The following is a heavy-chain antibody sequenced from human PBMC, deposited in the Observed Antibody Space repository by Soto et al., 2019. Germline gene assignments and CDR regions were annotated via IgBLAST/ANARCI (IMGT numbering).Heavy chain of an antibody. CDR2: IYHSGST. Sequence: PSETLSLTCAVSGGSTSSSNWWSWVRQPPGKGLEWIGEIYHSGSTNYNPSLKSRVTISVDKSKNQFSLKLSSVTAADTAVYYCARDISSSWLGGFDYWGQGTLVTVSS. CDR3: ARDISSSWLGGFDY. V-gene: IGHV4-4*02. CDR1: GGSTSSSNW. D-gene: IGHD6-13*01. J-gene: IGHJ4*02.